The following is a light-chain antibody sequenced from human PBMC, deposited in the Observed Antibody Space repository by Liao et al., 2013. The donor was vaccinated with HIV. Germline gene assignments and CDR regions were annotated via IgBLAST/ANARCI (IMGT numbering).Light chain of an antibody. CDR2: QDS. V-gene: IGLV3-1*01. J-gene: IGLJ1*01. CDR3: QAWDSSTFXV. Sequence: SYELTQPPSVSVSPGQTARITCSGDALPKQYAYWYQQKPGQAPVLVIYQDSKRPSGIPERFSGSNSGNTATLTISGTQAMDEADYYCQAWDSSTFXVFGTGTKVTV. CDR1: ALPKQY.